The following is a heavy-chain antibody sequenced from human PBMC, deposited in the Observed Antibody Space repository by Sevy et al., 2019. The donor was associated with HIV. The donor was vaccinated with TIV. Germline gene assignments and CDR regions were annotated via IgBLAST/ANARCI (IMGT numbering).Heavy chain of an antibody. CDR2: LSFGCGEI. J-gene: IGHJ4*02. V-gene: IGHV3-23*01. CDR3: AREGCTKPHDY. D-gene: IGHD2-8*01. Sequence: GGSLRLSCAASGFTFSKYSMSWVRQPPGKGLERVSTLSFGCGEINYADSVKGRFTISRDNSKSSVYLQMNNLRPEDTAVYYCAREGCTKPHDYWGQGTLVTVS. CDR1: GFTFSKYS.